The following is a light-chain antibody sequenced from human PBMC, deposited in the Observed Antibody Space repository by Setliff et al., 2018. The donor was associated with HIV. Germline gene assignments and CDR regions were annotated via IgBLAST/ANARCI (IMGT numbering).Light chain of an antibody. V-gene: IGLV2-18*02. J-gene: IGLJ1*01. CDR3: SSGTSSSTPYV. Sequence: QSVLTQPPSVSGSPGQSVTISCTGTSSDVGSSNRVSWYQQPPGTAPRLMIYEVSSRPSGVPDRFSGSKSGNTASLTISGPQAEDEADYYCSSGTSSSTPYVFGTGTKVTVL. CDR1: SSDVGSSNR. CDR2: EVS.